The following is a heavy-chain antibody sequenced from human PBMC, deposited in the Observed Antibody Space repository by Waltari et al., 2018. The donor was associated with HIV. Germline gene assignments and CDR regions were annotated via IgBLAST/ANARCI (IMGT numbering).Heavy chain of an antibody. CDR2: ISYDGSNK. V-gene: IGHV3-30*18. D-gene: IGHD6-19*01. Sequence: QVQLVESGGGVVQPGRSLRLACAASGFTFSSYGMHWVRPAPGKGLEWVAVISYDGSNKYYADSVKGRFTISRDNSKNTLYLQMNSLRAEDTAVYYCAKDPTPYSSGLEYFQHWGQGTLVTVSS. CDR3: AKDPTPYSSGLEYFQH. J-gene: IGHJ1*01. CDR1: GFTFSSYG.